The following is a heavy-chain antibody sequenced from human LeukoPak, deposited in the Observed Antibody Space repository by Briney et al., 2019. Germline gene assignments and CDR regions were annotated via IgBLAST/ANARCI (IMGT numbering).Heavy chain of an antibody. CDR1: GITFSDYG. CDR3: ARDEHHLVQGYYFDY. Sequence: PGGSLRLSCAASGITFSDYGMHWLRQAPGKGLEWVAFIRFDGTNKYHADSVKGRFTISRDNSKNTLYLQMNSLRAEDTAVYYCARDEHHLVQGYYFDYWGQGTLVTVSS. J-gene: IGHJ4*02. D-gene: IGHD6-13*01. CDR2: IRFDGTNK. V-gene: IGHV3-30*02.